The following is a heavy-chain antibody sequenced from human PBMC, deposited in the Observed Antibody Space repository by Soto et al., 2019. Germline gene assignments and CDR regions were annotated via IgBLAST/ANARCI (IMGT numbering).Heavy chain of an antibody. Sequence: GASVKVSCKASGYTFTSYYMHWVRQAPGQGLEWMGIINPSGGSTSYAQKFQGRVTMTRDTSTSTVYMELSSLRSEDTAVYYCARVGALGYCSSTSCRRGAFDIWGQGTMVTVSS. CDR3: ARVGALGYCSSTSCRRGAFDI. CDR1: GYTFTSYY. D-gene: IGHD2-2*01. CDR2: INPSGGST. J-gene: IGHJ3*02. V-gene: IGHV1-46*03.